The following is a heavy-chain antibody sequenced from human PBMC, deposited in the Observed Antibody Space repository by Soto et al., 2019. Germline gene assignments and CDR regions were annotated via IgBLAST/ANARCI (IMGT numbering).Heavy chain of an antibody. D-gene: IGHD3-3*01. CDR3: ARDLAMRSGTFGWGGMEV. J-gene: IGHJ6*02. V-gene: IGHV1-3*01. Sequence: GSVKVFCKAYGDTFISYAMHLVRHAPPQRLEWMGRINAGNGNTKYSQNFQGRVTITGYTSASTAYMELSSLRSEDTAVYYCARDLAMRSGTFGWGGMEVWGQGTMVTGSS. CDR1: GDTFISYA. CDR2: INAGNGNT.